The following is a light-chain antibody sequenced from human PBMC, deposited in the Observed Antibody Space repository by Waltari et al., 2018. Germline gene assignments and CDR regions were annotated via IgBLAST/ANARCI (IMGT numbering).Light chain of an antibody. CDR1: QSVSSY. J-gene: IGKJ4*01. Sequence: EIVLTQSPDSLSLSPGARATLSCRASQSVSSYLAWYQQKPGQSPRLLIYGASSRATGIPARFSGSGSGTDFTLTISSLEPEDFAVYYCQQRHSWPLTFGGGTKVEIK. V-gene: IGKV3-11*01. CDR3: QQRHSWPLT. CDR2: GAS.